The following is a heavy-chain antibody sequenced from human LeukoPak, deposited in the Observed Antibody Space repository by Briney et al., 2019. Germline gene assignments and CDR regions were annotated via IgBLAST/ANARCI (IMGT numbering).Heavy chain of an antibody. D-gene: IGHD7-27*01. CDR2: ISGSGGST. CDR1: GFTFSSYA. Sequence: GGSLRLSCAASGFTFSSYAMSWVRQAPGKGQEWVSAISGSGGSTYYADSVKGRFTISRDNSKNTLYLQMNSLRAEDTAVYYCAKDRANWGSISWIDYWGQGTLVTVSS. J-gene: IGHJ4*02. V-gene: IGHV3-23*01. CDR3: AKDRANWGSISWIDY.